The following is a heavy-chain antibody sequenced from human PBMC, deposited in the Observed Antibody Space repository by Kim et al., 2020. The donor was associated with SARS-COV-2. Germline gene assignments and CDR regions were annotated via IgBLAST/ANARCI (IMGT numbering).Heavy chain of an antibody. D-gene: IGHD2-15*01. Sequence: GGSLRLSCSASGFALSSFAMHWVRQAPGKGLEWVAVISFDGSNRYYIDSVKGRFTVSRDNSKNTLYLQMNSLRSEDTAVYYCARGRGCYSLDYWGQGTLTTVSS. CDR2: ISFDGSNR. J-gene: IGHJ4*02. V-gene: IGHV3-30*04. CDR1: GFALSSFA. CDR3: ARGRGCYSLDY.